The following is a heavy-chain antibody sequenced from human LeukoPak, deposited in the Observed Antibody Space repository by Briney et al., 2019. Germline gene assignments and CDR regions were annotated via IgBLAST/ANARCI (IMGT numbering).Heavy chain of an antibody. V-gene: IGHV3-74*01. CDR1: GLTFSSSW. Sequence: GGSLRLSCAASGLTFSSSWMYWVRQAPGKGLVWVSRINSDESITTYADSVKGRFTISRDNAKNTLYLQMNSLRAEDTAVYYCARDPERESYDYYYYGMGVWGQGSTVTVSS. CDR2: INSDESIT. CDR3: ARDPERESYDYYYYGMGV. D-gene: IGHD1-26*01. J-gene: IGHJ6*02.